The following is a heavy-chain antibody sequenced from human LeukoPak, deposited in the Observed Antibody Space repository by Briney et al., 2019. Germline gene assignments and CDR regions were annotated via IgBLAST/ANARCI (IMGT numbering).Heavy chain of an antibody. Sequence: GGSLRLSCAASGFTFSSYWMTWFRQAPGKGLEWVGNIKHDGSEKYYVDSVKGRFTISRDNAKNSLYLQMNSLRAEDTAVYYCARETLGSSSSDSWGQGTRVTVSS. J-gene: IGHJ5*02. D-gene: IGHD6-6*01. CDR1: GFTFSSYW. CDR3: ARETLGSSSSDS. CDR2: IKHDGSEK. V-gene: IGHV3-7*01.